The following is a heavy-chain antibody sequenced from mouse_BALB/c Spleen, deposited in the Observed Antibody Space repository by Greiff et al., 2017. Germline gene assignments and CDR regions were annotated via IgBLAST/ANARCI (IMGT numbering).Heavy chain of an antibody. J-gene: IGHJ4*01. CDR2: IDPENGDT. CDR3: NGWADYYAMDY. Sequence: VQLQQSGAELVRPGASVKLSCTASGFNIKDYYMHWVKQRPEQGLEWIGWIDPENGDTEYAPKFQGKATMTADTSSNTAYLQLSSLTSEDTAVYYCNGWADYYAMDYWGQGTSVTVSS. V-gene: IGHV14-4*02. D-gene: IGHD4-1*01. CDR1: GFNIKDYY.